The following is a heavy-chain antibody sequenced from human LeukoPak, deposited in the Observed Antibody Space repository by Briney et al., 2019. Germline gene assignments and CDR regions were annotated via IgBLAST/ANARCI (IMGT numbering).Heavy chain of an antibody. D-gene: IGHD5-12*01. CDR1: GFTFDNYA. Sequence: RAGGSLRLSCTASGFTFDNYAMSWFRQAPGKGLEWVGFIRSKIYGGTTEYAAFVKGRFTISRDDSKSMAYLQVTSLKSEDTAVYYCVRYSGDADYWGQGTLVTVSS. J-gene: IGHJ4*02. CDR2: IRSKIYGGTT. CDR3: VRYSGDADY. V-gene: IGHV3-49*03.